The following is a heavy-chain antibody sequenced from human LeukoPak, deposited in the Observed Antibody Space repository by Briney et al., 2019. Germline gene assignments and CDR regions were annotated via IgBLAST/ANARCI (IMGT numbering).Heavy chain of an antibody. Sequence: GGSLRLSCAASGFTFSNAWMSWVRQAPGKGLEWVGRIKSKTDGGTTDYAAPVKGRFTISRDDSKNTLYLQMNSLKTEDTAVYYCTTVSYCTKGVCPPSWGQGTLVTVSS. CDR3: TTVSYCTKGVCPPS. J-gene: IGHJ4*02. CDR1: GFTFSNAW. CDR2: IKSKTDGGTT. V-gene: IGHV3-15*01. D-gene: IGHD2-8*01.